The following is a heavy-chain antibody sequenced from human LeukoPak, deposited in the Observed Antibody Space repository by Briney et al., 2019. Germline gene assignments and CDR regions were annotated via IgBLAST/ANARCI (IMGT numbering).Heavy chain of an antibody. CDR2: ISGSGGST. Sequence: GGSLRLSCAASGFTFSSYAMSWVRQAPGKGLEWVSAISGSGGSTYYADSVKGRFTISRDNSKNTLYLQMNSLRAEDTAVYYCAARKGEQHLVRFDYWGQGTLVTVSS. V-gene: IGHV3-23*01. CDR3: AARKGEQHLVRFDY. CDR1: GFTFSSYA. J-gene: IGHJ4*02. D-gene: IGHD6-13*01.